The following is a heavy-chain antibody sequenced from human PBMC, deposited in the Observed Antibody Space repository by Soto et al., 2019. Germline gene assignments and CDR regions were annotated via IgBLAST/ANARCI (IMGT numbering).Heavy chain of an antibody. V-gene: IGHV4-31*03. Sequence: QVHLQESGPGLAKPSQTLSLTCTVSGGSISSGGYYWSWIRQHPGKGLEWIGYIYYSGSTYYNPSLKSRVTISVDTSKNQFSLKLSSVTAADTAVYYCARVSRNNWNYDYWGQRTLVTVSS. CDR3: ARVSRNNWNYDY. CDR1: GGSISSGGYY. D-gene: IGHD1-7*01. J-gene: IGHJ4*02. CDR2: IYYSGST.